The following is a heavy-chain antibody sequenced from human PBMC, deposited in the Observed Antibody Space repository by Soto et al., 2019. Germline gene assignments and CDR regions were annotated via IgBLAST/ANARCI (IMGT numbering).Heavy chain of an antibody. D-gene: IGHD3-9*01. CDR1: GYTFTSYG. Sequence: ASVKVSCKASGYTFTSYGISWVRQAPGQGLEWMGWISAYNGNTNYAQKLQGRVTMTTDTSTSTAYMELRSLRSDDTAVYYCARVGGARYDILTGYPGIDAFDIWGQGTMVTVSS. CDR2: ISAYNGNT. CDR3: ARVGGARYDILTGYPGIDAFDI. V-gene: IGHV1-18*01. J-gene: IGHJ3*02.